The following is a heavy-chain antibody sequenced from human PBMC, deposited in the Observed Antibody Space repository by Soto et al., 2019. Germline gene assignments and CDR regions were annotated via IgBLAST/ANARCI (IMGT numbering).Heavy chain of an antibody. D-gene: IGHD3-16*02. V-gene: IGHV3-11*01. CDR1: GFTFSDYY. CDR3: ARDGDYIWGSYRSLEF. CDR2: ISSSGSTV. Sequence: GGSLRLSCAASGFTFSDYYMSWIRQAPGTGLEWVSHISSSGSTVYYADSVKGRFTISRDNAKNSLYLQMNSLRADDTAVYYCARDGDYIWGSYRSLEFWGQGTLVTVSS. J-gene: IGHJ4*02.